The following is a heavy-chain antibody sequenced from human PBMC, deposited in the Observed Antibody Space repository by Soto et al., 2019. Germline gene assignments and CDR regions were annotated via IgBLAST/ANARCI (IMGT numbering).Heavy chain of an antibody. Sequence: QVQLQESGPGLVKPSETLSLTCTVSGGSISSYYWSWIRQPPGKGLEWIGYIYYSGSTNYNPSLKSRVTLSVDTSKNQFSLKLSSVTAADTAVYYSAREGGYDPYYFDYWGQGTLVTVSS. CDR3: AREGGYDPYYFDY. D-gene: IGHD5-12*01. CDR2: IYYSGST. J-gene: IGHJ4*02. CDR1: GGSISSYY. V-gene: IGHV4-59*01.